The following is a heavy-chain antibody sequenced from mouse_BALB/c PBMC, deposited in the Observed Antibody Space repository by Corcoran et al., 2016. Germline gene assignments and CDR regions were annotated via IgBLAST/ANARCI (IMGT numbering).Heavy chain of an antibody. V-gene: IGHV1-62-2*01. CDR2: FYPGSGSI. D-gene: IGHD2-14*01. CDR3: ARHEERAPDRYDGGMDY. Sequence: VQLQQSGAELVKPGASVKLSCKASGYTFTEYTIHWVKQRSGQGLEWIGWFYPGSGSIKYNEKFKDKATLTADKSSSTVYMELSRLTSEDSAVYFCARHEERAPDRYDGGMDYWGQGTSVTVSS. J-gene: IGHJ4*01. CDR1: GYTFTEYT.